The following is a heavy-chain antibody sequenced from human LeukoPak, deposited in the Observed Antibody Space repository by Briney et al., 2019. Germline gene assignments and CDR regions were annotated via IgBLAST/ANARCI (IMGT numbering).Heavy chain of an antibody. CDR2: IYSGGDT. CDR3: ARGNTGYSSNWGRDFHC. J-gene: IGHJ4*02. D-gene: IGHD6-13*01. Sequence: PGGSLRFSCEVSGVTVTSSYMSWVRQAPGKGLEWVSVIYSGGDTYYADSVKGRFTVSRDNSKNTLYLQMNSLRVEDTAVYYCARGNTGYSSNWGRDFHCWGQGTLVTVSS. V-gene: IGHV3-66*01. CDR1: GVTVTSSY.